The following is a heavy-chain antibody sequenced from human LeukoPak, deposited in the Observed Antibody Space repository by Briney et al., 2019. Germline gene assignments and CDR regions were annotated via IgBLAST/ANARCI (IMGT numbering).Heavy chain of an antibody. CDR1: GFTFSSYG. V-gene: IGHV3-30*18. CDR3: AKDITRYGGNAVDY. D-gene: IGHD4-23*01. Sequence: GRSLRLSCAASGFTFSSYGIHWVRQAPGKGLEWVAVISYDGSNKYYADSVKGRFTISRDNSKNTLYLQMNSLRAEDTAVYYCAKDITRYGGNAVDYWGQGTLVTASS. J-gene: IGHJ4*02. CDR2: ISYDGSNK.